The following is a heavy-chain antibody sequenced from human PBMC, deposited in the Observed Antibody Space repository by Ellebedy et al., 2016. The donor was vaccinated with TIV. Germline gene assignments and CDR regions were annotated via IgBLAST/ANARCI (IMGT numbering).Heavy chain of an antibody. CDR3: AMQASGLLTPFDF. CDR2: ISASGDTT. V-gene: IGHV3-23*01. CDR1: GFTFANYP. D-gene: IGHD3-10*01. J-gene: IGHJ4*02. Sequence: GGSLRLSCTASGFTFANYPINWVRQAPGKGPEWVSSISASGDTTYYSDSVKGRFTIFRDNSENRVFLQMNSVRADDTALYYCAMQASGLLTPFDFWGQGTVVTVSS.